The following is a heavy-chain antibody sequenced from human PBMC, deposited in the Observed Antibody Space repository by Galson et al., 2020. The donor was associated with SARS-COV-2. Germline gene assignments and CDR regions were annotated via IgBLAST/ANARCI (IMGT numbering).Heavy chain of an antibody. V-gene: IGHV4-39*07. D-gene: IGHD5-12*01. CDR3: ARDGDGYNYMTYYFDY. J-gene: IGHJ4*02. CDR2: IYYSGST. Sequence: SETLSLTCTVSGGSISSSSYYWGWIRQPPGKGLEWIGRIYYSGSTYYNPSLKSRVTISVDTSKNQFSLKLSSVTAADTAVYYCARDGDGYNYMTYYFDYWGQGTLVTVSS. CDR1: GGSISSSSYY.